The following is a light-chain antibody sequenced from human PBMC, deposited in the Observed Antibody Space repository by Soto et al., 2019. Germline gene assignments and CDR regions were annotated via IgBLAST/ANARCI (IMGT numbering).Light chain of an antibody. CDR2: KAS. J-gene: IGKJ4*01. V-gene: IGKV1-5*03. Sequence: DIQMTQSPSTLSASVGDRVTITCRASQSISSWLAWYQQKPGNAPKLLIYKASSLESGVPSRFSGSGSGTEFTLTISSLQPDDFATYSCQQYNCYSLSFGGGTMVEIK. CDR3: QQYNCYSLS. CDR1: QSISSW.